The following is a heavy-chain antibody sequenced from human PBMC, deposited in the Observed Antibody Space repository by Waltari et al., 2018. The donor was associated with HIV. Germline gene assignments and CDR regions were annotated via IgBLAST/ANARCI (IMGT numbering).Heavy chain of an antibody. CDR2: IAYDGSDK. J-gene: IGHJ4*02. V-gene: IGHV3-30*04. CDR3: AREGRFLKPFDC. Sequence: QVQLVESGGGVVQPGRSLRLSCAASGFTFSSYAMHWVRQAPGKGLGWVAIIAYDGSDKYYADSVKGRFTISRDNSKNTLYLQMNSLRAEDTAVYYCAREGRFLKPFDCWGQGTLVTVSS. D-gene: IGHD3-3*01. CDR1: GFTFSSYA.